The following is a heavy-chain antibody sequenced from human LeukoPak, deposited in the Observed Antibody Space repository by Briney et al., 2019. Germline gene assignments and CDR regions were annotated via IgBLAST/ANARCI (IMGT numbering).Heavy chain of an antibody. D-gene: IGHD5-24*01. V-gene: IGHV3-73*01. CDR1: GFTFSDHY. J-gene: IGHJ4*02. Sequence: GGSLRLSCAASGFTFSDHYMDWVRQASGKGLEWVGRIRSKANSYATAYAASVKGRFTISRDDSKNTAYLQMNSLKTEDTAVYYCTSRGGDGYNYWGQGTLVTVSS. CDR2: IRSKANSYAT. CDR3: TSRGGDGYNY.